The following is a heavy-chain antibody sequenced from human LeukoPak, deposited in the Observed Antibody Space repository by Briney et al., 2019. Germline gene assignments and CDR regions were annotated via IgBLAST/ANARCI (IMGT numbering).Heavy chain of an antibody. J-gene: IGHJ4*02. CDR2: ISAYTGYT. Sequence: ASVKVSCKASGYTLTDYGVSWVRQAPGQGYERMGWISAYTGYTNYAQKLHDRVTMTRDTSTNTAYMELRSLRSDDTAIYYCARRSKVGTTGFDYWGQGTLVTVSS. V-gene: IGHV1-18*01. CDR1: GYTLTDYG. CDR3: ARRSKVGTTGFDY. D-gene: IGHD1-26*01.